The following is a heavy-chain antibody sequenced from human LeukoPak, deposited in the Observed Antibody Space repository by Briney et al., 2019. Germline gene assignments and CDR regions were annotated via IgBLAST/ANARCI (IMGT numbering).Heavy chain of an antibody. Sequence: ASVKVSCKASGGTFSSYAISWVRQAPGQGLEWMGIINPTGGSTTYAQRFQVRVTMTRDTSTSTVYMELSSLRSEDTAVYYCARDTSSGSYSFDYWGQGTLVTVSS. D-gene: IGHD1-26*01. V-gene: IGHV1-46*01. J-gene: IGHJ4*02. CDR3: ARDTSSGSYSFDY. CDR2: INPTGGST. CDR1: GGTFSSYA.